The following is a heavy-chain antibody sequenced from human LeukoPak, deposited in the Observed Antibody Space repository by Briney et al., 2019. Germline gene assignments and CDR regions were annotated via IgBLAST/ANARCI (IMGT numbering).Heavy chain of an antibody. Sequence: SETLSLTCTVSGGSVSSGSYYWSWIRQPPGKGLEWIGNVFYSGRTAYNPSLKSRVTISVDMSKSQFSLQLSSVTAADTAVYYCARGSRGYSYGWGQGTLVTVSS. CDR1: GGSVSSGSYY. CDR3: ARGSRGYSYG. CDR2: VFYSGRT. J-gene: IGHJ4*02. D-gene: IGHD5-18*01. V-gene: IGHV4-61*01.